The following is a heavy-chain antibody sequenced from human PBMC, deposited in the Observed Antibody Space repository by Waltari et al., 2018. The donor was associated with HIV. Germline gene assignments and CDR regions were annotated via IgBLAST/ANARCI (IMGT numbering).Heavy chain of an antibody. Sequence: EVQLLESGGGLVPPGGSLRLACSASGFTLSRFAMSWVRQAPGKVLEWVSAISGSGGSTYYADSVKGRFTISRDNSKNTLYLQMNSLRAEDTAVYYCARLQWATQTVDHWGQGTLVTVSS. D-gene: IGHD4-4*01. J-gene: IGHJ5*02. CDR3: ARLQWATQTVDH. CDR1: GFTLSRFA. V-gene: IGHV3-23*01. CDR2: ISGSGGST.